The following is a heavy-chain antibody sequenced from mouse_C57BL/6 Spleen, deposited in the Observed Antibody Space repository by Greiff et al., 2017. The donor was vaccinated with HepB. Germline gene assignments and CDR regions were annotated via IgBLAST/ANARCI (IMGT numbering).Heavy chain of an antibody. D-gene: IGHD1-1*01. CDR2: IYPGDGDT. J-gene: IGHJ3*01. CDR3: ARWATYYYGGAY. V-gene: IGHV1-82*01. Sequence: QVQLQQSGPELVKPGASVKISCKASGYAFSSSWMNWVKQRPGKGLEWIGRIYPGDGDTNYNGKFKGKATLTADKSSSTAYMQLSSLTSEDSAVYFCARWATYYYGGAYWGQGTLVTVSA. CDR1: GYAFSSSW.